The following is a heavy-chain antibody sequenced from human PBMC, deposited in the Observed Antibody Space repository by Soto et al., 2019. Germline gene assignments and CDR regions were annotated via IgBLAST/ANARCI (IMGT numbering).Heavy chain of an antibody. V-gene: IGHV1-69*01. CDR3: ASPSSSGDGDRYYYYGMDV. CDR1: GGTFSSYA. D-gene: IGHD6-13*01. J-gene: IGHJ6*02. CDR2: IIPIFGTA. Sequence: QVQLVQSGAEVKKPGSSVKVSCKASGGTFSSYAISWVRQAPGQGLEWMGGIIPIFGTANYAQKFQGRVTITVDESTSTAYMELSSLRSEDTAVYYCASPSSSGDGDRYYYYGMDVWGQGTTVTVSS.